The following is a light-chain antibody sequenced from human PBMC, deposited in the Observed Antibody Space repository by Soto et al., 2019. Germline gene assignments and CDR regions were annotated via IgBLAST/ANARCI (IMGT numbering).Light chain of an antibody. Sequence: AIPMTQSPSSLSASVGDRVTITCRASQGSRNDLGWYQQKPGKAPKLLIYAASSLQSGVPSRFSGSGSGTDFTLTISSLQPEDFATYYCLQDYNYPFSFGPGTKVDIK. CDR3: LQDYNYPFS. J-gene: IGKJ3*01. CDR1: QGSRND. CDR2: AAS. V-gene: IGKV1-6*01.